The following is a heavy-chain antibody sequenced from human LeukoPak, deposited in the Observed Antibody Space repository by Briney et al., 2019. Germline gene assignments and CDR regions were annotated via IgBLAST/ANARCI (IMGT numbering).Heavy chain of an antibody. CDR1: GFSLSTSGVG. CDR3: AHRGYYYDSGGYNWFDP. Sequence: SGPTLLKPTQTLTLTCTFSGFSLSTSGVGVGWIRQPPGKALEWLAPNSWNDDKRYSPSLKSRLTITKDTSKIQVVLTITNMDPVVTATYYCAHRGYYYDSGGYNWFDPWGQGTLVTVSS. D-gene: IGHD3-22*01. V-gene: IGHV2-5*01. J-gene: IGHJ5*02. CDR2: NSWNDDK.